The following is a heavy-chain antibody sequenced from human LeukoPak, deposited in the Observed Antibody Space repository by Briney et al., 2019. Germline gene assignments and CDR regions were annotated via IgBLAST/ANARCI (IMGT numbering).Heavy chain of an antibody. V-gene: IGHV1-69*01. CDR1: GGTFSSDA. CDR2: LIPLFGRS. D-gene: IGHD3-10*01. CDR3: STSNRDFLSGSPFQHYHSMDV. Sequence: SVKVSCKASGGTFSSDAISWVRQAPGQGLEWMGGLIPLFGRSNYAQKFQGRVTLTADESTTTAYMELSSLRSEDTAVYYCSTSNRDFLSGSPFQHYHSMDVWGQGTTVTVSS. J-gene: IGHJ6*02.